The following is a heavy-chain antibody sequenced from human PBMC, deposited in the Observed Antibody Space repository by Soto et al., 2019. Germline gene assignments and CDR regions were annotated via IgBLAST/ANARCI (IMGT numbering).Heavy chain of an antibody. Sequence: QVQLVQSGAEVKKPGSSVKVSCKASGGTFSSYTISWVRQAPGQGLEWMGRIIPILGIANYAQKFQGRVTITADKSTSTAHMELSSLRSEDTAVYYCARTNDYGDPGYFDWGQGTLVTVSS. CDR2: IIPILGIA. J-gene: IGHJ4*02. CDR1: GGTFSSYT. CDR3: ARTNDYGDPGYFD. D-gene: IGHD4-17*01. V-gene: IGHV1-69*02.